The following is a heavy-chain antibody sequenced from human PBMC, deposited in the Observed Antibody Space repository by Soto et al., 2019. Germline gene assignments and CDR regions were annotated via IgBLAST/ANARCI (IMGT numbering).Heavy chain of an antibody. CDR2: ISSSSSTI. D-gene: IGHD1-26*01. V-gene: IGHV3-48*01. CDR1: GFTFSSYS. CDR3: ARCPRNSGYYYYYMDV. Sequence: PGGSLRLSCAASGFTFSSYSMNWVRQAPGKGLEWVSYISSSSSTIYYADSVKGRFTISRDNAKNSLYLQMNSLRAEDTAVYYCARCPRNSGYYYYYMDVWGKGTTVTVSS. J-gene: IGHJ6*03.